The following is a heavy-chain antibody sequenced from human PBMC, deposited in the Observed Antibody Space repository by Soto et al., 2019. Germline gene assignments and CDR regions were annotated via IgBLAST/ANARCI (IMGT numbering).Heavy chain of an antibody. V-gene: IGHV1-18*01. CDR3: AREGYYSCSFNYSPPRYYGIDV. Sequence: ASVKVSCKASGYSFTTYGISWVRQAPGQGLEWMGWISDYNGNTNYEKKFQGRVTMTTDTSTRTAYMELKSLRSDDTAVYYCAREGYYSCSFNYSPPRYYGIDVSAQGTTVTVSS. D-gene: IGHD3-10*01. CDR2: ISDYNGNT. J-gene: IGHJ6*02. CDR1: GYSFTTYG.